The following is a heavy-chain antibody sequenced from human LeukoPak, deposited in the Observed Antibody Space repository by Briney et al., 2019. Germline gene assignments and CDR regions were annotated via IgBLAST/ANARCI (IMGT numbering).Heavy chain of an antibody. J-gene: IGHJ3*02. CDR2: IGAYKSNT. CDR3: ARDPSGSYYTANAFDI. CDR1: GYTFSNYG. D-gene: IGHD1-26*01. V-gene: IGHV1-18*01. Sequence: ASVKVSCVASGYTFSNYGISWARQAPGQGLEWMGWIGAYKSNTKYAQKLQDRVTMTTDTSTSTAYMELRSLTSDDTAVYYCARDPSGSYYTANAFDIWGQGTMVTVSS.